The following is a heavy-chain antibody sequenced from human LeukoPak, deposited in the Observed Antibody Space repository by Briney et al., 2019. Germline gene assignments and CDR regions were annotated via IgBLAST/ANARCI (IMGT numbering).Heavy chain of an antibody. V-gene: IGHV1-46*01. D-gene: IGHD2-15*01. CDR3: VRDRQHCSGGNCYSEDLPDR. CDR1: GYTFTSNY. Sequence: ASVKVSCKAFGYTFTSNYMHWVRQAPGQGPEWMGVISPSGGSTTYAQKFQGRVTLTRDISTSTDYLELSSLRSEDTAVYYCVRDRQHCSGGNCYSEDLPDRWGQGIAVIVSS. CDR2: ISPSGGST. J-gene: IGHJ5*02.